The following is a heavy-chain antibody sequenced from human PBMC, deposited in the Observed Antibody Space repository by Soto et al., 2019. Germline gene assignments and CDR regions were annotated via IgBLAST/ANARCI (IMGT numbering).Heavy chain of an antibody. V-gene: IGHV1-3*01. J-gene: IGHJ5*02. D-gene: IGHD2-21*01. CDR2: INAGNGNT. Sequence: GASVKVSCKASGYTFTSYAMHWVRQAPGQRLEWMGWINAGNGNTKYSQKFQGRVTITRDTSASTAYMELSSLRSEDTAVYYCARDGEPDPHHNWFDPWGQGTLVTVSS. CDR1: GYTFTSYA. CDR3: ARDGEPDPHHNWFDP.